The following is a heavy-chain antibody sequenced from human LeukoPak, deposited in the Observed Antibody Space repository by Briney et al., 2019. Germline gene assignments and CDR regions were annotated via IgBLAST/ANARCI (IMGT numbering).Heavy chain of an antibody. CDR3: ARVSAGIMEFDY. J-gene: IGHJ4*02. CDR1: GGSIGSGGYY. V-gene: IGHV4-30-2*01. Sequence: SETLSLTCTVSGGSIGSGGYYWSWIRQPPGKGLEWIGYIYHSGSTYYNPSLKSRVTISVDRSKNQFSLKLSSVTAADTAVYYCARVSAGIMEFDYWGQGTLVTVSS. CDR2: IYHSGST. D-gene: IGHD3-16*01.